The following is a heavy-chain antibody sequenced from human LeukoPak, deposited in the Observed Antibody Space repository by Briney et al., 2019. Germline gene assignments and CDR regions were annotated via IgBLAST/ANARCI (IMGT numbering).Heavy chain of an antibody. CDR3: ARYPVDY. CDR2: INPYSGGT. CDR1: GYTFTAYY. V-gene: IGHV1-2*02. J-gene: IGHJ4*02. Sequence: ASVKVSCKASGYTFTAYYMNWLRQAPGQGLEWMGWINPYSGGTNYAQKFQGRVTMTRDTSISTASMEMSRLRSDDTAVYYCARYPVDYWGQGTLVTVSS.